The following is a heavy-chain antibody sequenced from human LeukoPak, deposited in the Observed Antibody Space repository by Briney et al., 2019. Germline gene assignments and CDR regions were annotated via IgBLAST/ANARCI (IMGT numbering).Heavy chain of an antibody. J-gene: IGHJ4*02. V-gene: IGHV3-23*01. Sequence: PGGSLRLSCAASGFTFSSYAMSWVRQAPGKGLEWVSAISGSGGSTYYADSVKGRFTISRDNAKNSLYLQMNSLRAEDTAVYYCARDIVVVPAALGQLDYWGQGTLVTVSS. D-gene: IGHD2-2*01. CDR2: ISGSGGST. CDR1: GFTFSSYA. CDR3: ARDIVVVPAALGQLDY.